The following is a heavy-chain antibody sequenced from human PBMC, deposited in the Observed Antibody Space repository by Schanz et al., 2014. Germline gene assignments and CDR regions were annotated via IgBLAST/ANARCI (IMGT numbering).Heavy chain of an antibody. CDR1: GFTVNTNY. Sequence: EVQLVESGGGLIHPGGSLRLSCAVSGFTVNTNYMTWVRQAPGKGLECVSTIASGGSHTFYADSVTGRFTISGDNSKNTLFLQMSSLRAEDTAVYYCARGTPFLCDYWGQGTLVTVSS. CDR3: ARGTPFLCDY. D-gene: IGHD3-16*01. CDR2: IASGGSHT. V-gene: IGHV3-53*01. J-gene: IGHJ4*02.